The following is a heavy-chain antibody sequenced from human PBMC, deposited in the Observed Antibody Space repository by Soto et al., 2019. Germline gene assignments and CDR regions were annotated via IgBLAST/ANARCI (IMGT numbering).Heavy chain of an antibody. J-gene: IGHJ6*02. Sequence: SVKVSCKASGGTFSSYAISWVRQAPGQGLEWMGGIIPIFGTANYAQKFQGRVTITADESTSTAYMELSSLRSEDTAVYYCARNPPRVAAAGTLRYYYYGMDVWGQGTTVTVSS. CDR1: GGTFSSYA. CDR2: IIPIFGTA. D-gene: IGHD6-13*01. CDR3: ARNPPRVAAAGTLRYYYYGMDV. V-gene: IGHV1-69*13.